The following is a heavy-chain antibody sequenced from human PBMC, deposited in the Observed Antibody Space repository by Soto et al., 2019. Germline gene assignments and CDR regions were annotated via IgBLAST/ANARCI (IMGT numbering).Heavy chain of an antibody. CDR1: GGSISIYY. Sequence: PSDTLSLTCTVSGGSISIYYWSWIRQPPGKGLEWIGYIYYSGSTNYNPSLKSRVTISVDTSKNQFSLKLSSVTAADTAVYYCARLHHLRYCSSTSCYAFDYWGQGTLVTVSS. V-gene: IGHV4-59*08. D-gene: IGHD2-2*01. CDR3: ARLHHLRYCSSTSCYAFDY. CDR2: IYYSGST. J-gene: IGHJ4*02.